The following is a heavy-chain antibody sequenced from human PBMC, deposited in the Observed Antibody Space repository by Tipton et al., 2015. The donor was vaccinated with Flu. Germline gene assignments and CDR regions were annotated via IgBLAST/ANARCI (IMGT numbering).Heavy chain of an antibody. J-gene: IGHJ4*02. V-gene: IGHV5-51*03. CDR3: ARPRGRTTGWYEGADF. CDR1: GYTFTTSW. Sequence: QSGPEVKKAGESLKISCKTSGYTFTTSWIGWVRQMPGKGLEWMGIIYPGDSDTRYSPSFQGLVTISADKSINTAYLQWYSLRASDTAMYYCARPRGRTTGWYEGADFWGQGTLVTVSS. D-gene: IGHD6-19*01. CDR2: IYPGDSDT.